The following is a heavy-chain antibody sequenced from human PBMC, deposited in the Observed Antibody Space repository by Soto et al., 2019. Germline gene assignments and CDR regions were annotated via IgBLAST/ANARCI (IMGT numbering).Heavy chain of an antibody. CDR2: ISYDGSNK. D-gene: IGHD2-15*01. CDR3: AKDQDSVAPDYYYGMDV. J-gene: IGHJ6*02. CDR1: GFTFSSYG. V-gene: IGHV3-30*18. Sequence: LRLSCAASGFTFSSYGIHWVRQAPGKGLEWVAVISYDGSNKYYADSVKGRFTISRDNSKNTLYLQMNSLRAEDTAVYYCAKDQDSVAPDYYYGMDVWGQGTTVTVSS.